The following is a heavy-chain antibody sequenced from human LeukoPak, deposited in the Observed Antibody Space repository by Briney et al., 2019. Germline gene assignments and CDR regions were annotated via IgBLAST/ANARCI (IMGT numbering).Heavy chain of an antibody. CDR2: IYYSGST. CDR3: ARHSGYAWFDP. Sequence: SETLSLTCTVSGGSISSYYWSWIRQPPGKGLEWIGYIYYSGSTNYNPPLKSRVTISVDTSKNQFSLKLSSVTAADTAVYYCARHSGYAWFDPWGQGTLVTVSS. D-gene: IGHD5-12*01. V-gene: IGHV4-59*08. J-gene: IGHJ5*02. CDR1: GGSISSYY.